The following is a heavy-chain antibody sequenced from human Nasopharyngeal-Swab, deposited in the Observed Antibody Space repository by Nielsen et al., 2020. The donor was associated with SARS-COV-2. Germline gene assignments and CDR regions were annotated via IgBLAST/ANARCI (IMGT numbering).Heavy chain of an antibody. CDR3: ARGPEYYDFWSGYYSWFDP. J-gene: IGHJ5*02. Sequence: WMRQSSGKGLEWIGYIYYSGSTNYNPSLKSRVTISVDTSKNQFSLKLSSVTAADTAVYYCARGPEYYDFWSGYYSWFDPWGQGTPVTVSS. CDR2: IYYSGST. V-gene: IGHV4-61*10. D-gene: IGHD3-3*01.